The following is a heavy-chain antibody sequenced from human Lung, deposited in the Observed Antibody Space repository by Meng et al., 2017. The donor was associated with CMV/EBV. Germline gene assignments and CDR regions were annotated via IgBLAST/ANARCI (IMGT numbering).Heavy chain of an antibody. J-gene: IGHJ4*02. V-gene: IGHV3-30*02. CDR2: IRHDGTNK. CDR3: AKDLLLFGGPNAYFDQ. Sequence: GESLKISCAASGFRFDDYGMHWVRQTPGKGLEWVAFIRHDGTNKFYGASVKGRFTISRDNSKSTVYLQMNSLIPEETALYYCAKDLLLFGGPNAYFDQWGQGTLVTVSS. D-gene: IGHD3-16*01. CDR1: GFRFDDYG.